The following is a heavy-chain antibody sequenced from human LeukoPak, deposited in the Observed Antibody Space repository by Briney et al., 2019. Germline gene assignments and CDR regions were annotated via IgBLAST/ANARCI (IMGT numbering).Heavy chain of an antibody. J-gene: IGHJ4*02. D-gene: IGHD2-2*01. CDR1: GFTFSDYY. CDR3: ARERIGGIIVVVPAAIDY. V-gene: IGHV3-11*04. CDR2: ISSSGGSI. Sequence: GGSLRLSCAASGFTFSDYYMSWIRQAPGKGLEWVSYISSSGGSIYYADSVKGRFTISRDNAKNSLYLQMNSLRAEDTAVYYCARERIGGIIVVVPAAIDYWGQGTLVTVSS.